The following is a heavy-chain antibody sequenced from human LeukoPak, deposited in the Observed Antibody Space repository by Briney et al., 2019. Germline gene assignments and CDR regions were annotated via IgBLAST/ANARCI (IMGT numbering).Heavy chain of an antibody. J-gene: IGHJ4*02. CDR3: ARGGSRGSFDN. D-gene: IGHD1-26*01. CDR1: GFTFSSNG. Sequence: GGPLRLSCAGSGFTFSSNGKHWFRQAPCKVQEWVAVIWYDGSNKYYADSVKGRFTISRDNSKDTLYLQMNGLRVEDTAIYYCARGGSRGSFDNWGQGALVTVSS. CDR2: IWYDGSNK. V-gene: IGHV3-33*01.